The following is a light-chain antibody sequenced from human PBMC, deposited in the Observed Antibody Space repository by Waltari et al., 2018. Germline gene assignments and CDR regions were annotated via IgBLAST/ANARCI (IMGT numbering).Light chain of an antibody. CDR2: EVN. J-gene: IGLJ2*01. CDR1: SSDVGDYKY. Sequence: QSALTQPASVSGSPGQSITISCTGTSSDVGDYKYVSWYQHHPGKAPKDMIYEVNIRPSGVSNRFAGSRSGNTASLTIAGLQAEDEADYYCSSYTSTSSVVLFGGGTKLTVL. CDR3: SSYTSTSSVVL. V-gene: IGLV2-14*01.